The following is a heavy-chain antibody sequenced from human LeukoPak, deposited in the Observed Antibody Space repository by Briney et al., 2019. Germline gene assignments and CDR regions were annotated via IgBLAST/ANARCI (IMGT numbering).Heavy chain of an antibody. J-gene: IGHJ6*02. CDR2: ISGSGGST. Sequence: GGSLRLSCAASGXTFSSYAMSWVRQAPGKGLEWVSAISGSGGSTYYADSVKGRFTISRDNSKNTLYLQMNSLRAEDTAVYYCAREFYGPYYYGMDVWGQGTTVTVSS. CDR1: GXTFSSYA. D-gene: IGHD4-17*01. CDR3: AREFYGPYYYGMDV. V-gene: IGHV3-23*01.